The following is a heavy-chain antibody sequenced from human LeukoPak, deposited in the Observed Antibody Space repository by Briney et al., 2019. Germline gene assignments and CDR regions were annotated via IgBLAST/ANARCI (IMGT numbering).Heavy chain of an antibody. CDR2: INHSGST. V-gene: IGHV4-34*01. J-gene: IGHJ4*02. D-gene: IGHD6-19*01. Sequence: PSETLSLTCAVYGGSFSGYYWSWIRQPPVKVLEWIGEINHSGSTNYNPSLKSRVTISVDTSKNQFSLKLSSVTAADTAVYYCARGPGWDSSGWYSPPDYFDYWGQGTLVTVSS. CDR3: ARGPGWDSSGWYSPPDYFDY. CDR1: GGSFSGYY.